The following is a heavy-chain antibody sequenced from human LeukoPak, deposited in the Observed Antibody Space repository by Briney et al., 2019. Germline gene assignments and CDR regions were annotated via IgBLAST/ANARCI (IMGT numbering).Heavy chain of an antibody. V-gene: IGHV4-31*03. Sequence: SETLSLTCTVSGGSISSAGYYWSWIRQHPGKGLEWIGYIYYSGSTYYNPSLTGRVTISLDTSKNQFSLKLSSVTAADTAVYYCASGGEYCGADCYLPAFDFWGQGTLVTVSS. CDR3: ASGGEYCGADCYLPAFDF. CDR2: IYYSGST. J-gene: IGHJ4*02. CDR1: GGSISSAGYY. D-gene: IGHD2-21*02.